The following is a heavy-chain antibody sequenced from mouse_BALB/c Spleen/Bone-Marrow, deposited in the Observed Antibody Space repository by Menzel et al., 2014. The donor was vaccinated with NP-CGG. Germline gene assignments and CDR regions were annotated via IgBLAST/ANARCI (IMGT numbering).Heavy chain of an antibody. D-gene: IGHD2-4*01. CDR2: IDPANGNT. CDR3: AGFGITKEEGYYYAMDY. CDR1: GFNIKDIY. J-gene: IGHJ4*01. Sequence: EVQLQQSGAELVKPGASVKLSCTASGFNIKDIYMHWVKQRPEQGLEWIGRIDPANGNTKYDPKFQGKATITADTSSNTAYLQLSSLTSEDTAVYYCAGFGITKEEGYYYAMDYWGQGTSVTVSS. V-gene: IGHV14-3*02.